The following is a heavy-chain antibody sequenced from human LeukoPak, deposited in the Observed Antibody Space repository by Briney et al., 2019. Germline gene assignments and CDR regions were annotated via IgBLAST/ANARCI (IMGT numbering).Heavy chain of an antibody. Sequence: SETLSLTCTVSGDSIFSYYWSWIRQSPGKGLEWIGYIYYSGSTDYNPSLKSRVTISVDTSKNQFSLKLSSVTAADTAVYYCAREGEEGFDPWGQGTLVTVSS. D-gene: IGHD3-16*01. CDR2: IYYSGST. V-gene: IGHV4-59*12. J-gene: IGHJ5*02. CDR3: AREGEEGFDP. CDR1: GDSIFSYY.